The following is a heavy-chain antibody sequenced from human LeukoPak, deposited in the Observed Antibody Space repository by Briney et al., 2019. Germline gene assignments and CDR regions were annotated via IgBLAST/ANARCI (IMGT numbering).Heavy chain of an antibody. J-gene: IGHJ4*02. Sequence: ASVKVSCKASGGTFSSYAISWVRQAPGQGLEWMGRIIPILGIANYAQKFQGRVTITADKSTSTAYMELSSLRSEDTAVYCCARSPPGRSGDYVGKPYYFDYWGQGTLVTVSS. CDR3: ARSPPGRSGDYVGKPYYFDY. CDR1: GGTFSSYA. D-gene: IGHD4-17*01. V-gene: IGHV1-69*04. CDR2: IIPILGIA.